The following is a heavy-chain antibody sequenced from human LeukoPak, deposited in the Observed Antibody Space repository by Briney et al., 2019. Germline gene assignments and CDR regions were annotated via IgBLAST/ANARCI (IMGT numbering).Heavy chain of an antibody. Sequence: SETLSLTCTVSGDSISSGNYYWNWIRQPAGKGLEWIGRFWPGGGPSYKPSLKSRVTISIDTSKNQFSLRLSSVTAADTAVYYYATGEDYYYMDVWGKGTTVTVSS. D-gene: IGHD1-26*01. CDR3: ATGEDYYYMDV. V-gene: IGHV4-61*02. J-gene: IGHJ6*03. CDR1: GDSISSGNYY. CDR2: FWPGGGP.